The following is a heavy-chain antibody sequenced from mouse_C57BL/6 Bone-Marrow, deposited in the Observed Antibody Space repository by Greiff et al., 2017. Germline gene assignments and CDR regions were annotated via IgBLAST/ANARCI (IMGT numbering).Heavy chain of an antibody. CDR3: ARWRYDSFDD. Sequence: QVQLQQPGAELVRPGTSVKLSCKASGYTFTSYWMHWVKQRPGQGLEWIGVIDPSDSYTNYNQKFKGKATLTVDTSSSTAYMQLSSLTSEDSAVYCCARWRYDSFDDWGKGTTLTVSS. D-gene: IGHD2-12*01. CDR1: GYTFTSYW. V-gene: IGHV1-59*01. CDR2: IDPSDSYT. J-gene: IGHJ2*01.